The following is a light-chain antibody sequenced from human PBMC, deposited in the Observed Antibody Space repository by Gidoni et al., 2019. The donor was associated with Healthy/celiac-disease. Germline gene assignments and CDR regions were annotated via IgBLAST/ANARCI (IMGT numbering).Light chain of an antibody. CDR3: QQRSNWPPMYT. CDR1: QSVSSY. Sequence: EIVFTQSPATLSLSPGERATLSCRASQSVSSYLAWYQQKPGQAPRLLIYDASNRATGIPARFSGSGSGTDCTLTISSLEPEDCAVYYCQQRSNWPPMYTFXQXTKLEIK. CDR2: DAS. J-gene: IGKJ2*01. V-gene: IGKV3-11*01.